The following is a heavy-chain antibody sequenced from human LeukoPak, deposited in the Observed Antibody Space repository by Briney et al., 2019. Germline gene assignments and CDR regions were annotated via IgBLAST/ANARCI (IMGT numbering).Heavy chain of an antibody. CDR3: ARVGDTAMVLLDY. V-gene: IGHV1-69*13. J-gene: IGHJ4*02. CDR2: IIPIFGTA. D-gene: IGHD5-18*01. CDR1: GGTFSSYA. Sequence: SVKVSCKASGGTFSSYAINWVRQAPGQGLEWMGGIIPIFGTANYAQKFQGRVTITADESTSTAYMELSSLRSADTAVYYCARVGDTAMVLLDYWGQGTLVTVSS.